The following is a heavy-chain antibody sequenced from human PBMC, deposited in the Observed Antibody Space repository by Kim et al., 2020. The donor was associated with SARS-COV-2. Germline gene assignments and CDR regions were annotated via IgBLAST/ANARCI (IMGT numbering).Heavy chain of an antibody. Sequence: DSVKGRFTISRDNAKNSLYLQMNSLRAEDTALYYCAKAASILTGYYTMDYWGQGTLVTVSS. CDR3: AKAASILTGYYTMDY. J-gene: IGHJ4*02. V-gene: IGHV3-9*01. D-gene: IGHD3-9*01.